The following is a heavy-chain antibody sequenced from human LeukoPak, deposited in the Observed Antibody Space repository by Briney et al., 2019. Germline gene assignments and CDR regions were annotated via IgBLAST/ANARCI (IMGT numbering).Heavy chain of an antibody. CDR2: IYYSGST. D-gene: IGHD3-22*01. Sequence: SETLSLTCTVSGGSISSYYWSWIRQPPGKGLEWIGYIYYSGSTNYNPSLKSRVTISVDTSKNQFSLKLSPVTAADTAVYYCARSYYYDSSGYPEYWGQGTLVTVSS. J-gene: IGHJ4*02. V-gene: IGHV4-59*08. CDR3: ARSYYYDSSGYPEY. CDR1: GGSISSYY.